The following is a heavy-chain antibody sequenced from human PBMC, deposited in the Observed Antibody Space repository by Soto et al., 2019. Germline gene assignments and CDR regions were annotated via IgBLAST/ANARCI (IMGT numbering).Heavy chain of an antibody. Sequence: SVKVSCKASGGTFSSYAISWVRQAPGQGLEWMGGIIPIFGTANYAQKFQGRVTITADESTSTAYMELSSLRSEDTAVYYCARPLVLRYFDSGMDVWGQGTTVTVSS. CDR3: ARPLVLRYFDSGMDV. CDR2: IIPIFGTA. D-gene: IGHD3-9*01. J-gene: IGHJ6*02. CDR1: GGTFSSYA. V-gene: IGHV1-69*13.